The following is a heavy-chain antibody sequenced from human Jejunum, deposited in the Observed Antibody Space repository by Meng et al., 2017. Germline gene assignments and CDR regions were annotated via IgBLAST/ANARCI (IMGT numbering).Heavy chain of an antibody. CDR1: GWSISGYF. CDR3: ARHEVDFDN. V-gene: IGHV4-34*02. J-gene: IGHJ4*02. CDR2: FTRGGTT. Sequence: QVQRQQWGAGLLKPSETLSLTGAVYGWSISGYFWGWIRQAPGEGLEWVGEFTRGGTTNYNPSLKSRVTISADTSKNQFSLTLSSVSAADTAVYYCARHEVDFDNWGQGTLVTVSS. D-gene: IGHD1-26*01.